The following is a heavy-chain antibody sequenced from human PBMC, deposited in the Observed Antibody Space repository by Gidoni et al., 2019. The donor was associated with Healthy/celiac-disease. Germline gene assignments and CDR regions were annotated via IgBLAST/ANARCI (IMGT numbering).Heavy chain of an antibody. CDR2: ISSSSSYT. D-gene: IGHD3-10*02. V-gene: IGHV3-11*05. CDR1: GFTFSDYY. J-gene: IGHJ4*02. CDR3: ARVVFGELFDY. Sequence: QVQLVESGGGLVKPGGSLRLSCAASGFTFSDYYMSWIRQAPGKGLEGVAYISSSSSYTNDADSVKGRFTISRDNAKNSLYLQMNSLRAEDTAVYYCARVVFGELFDYWGQGTLVTVSS.